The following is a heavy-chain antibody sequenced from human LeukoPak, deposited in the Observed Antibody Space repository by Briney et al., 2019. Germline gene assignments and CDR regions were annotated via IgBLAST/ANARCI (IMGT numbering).Heavy chain of an antibody. Sequence: PGGSLRLSCAASGFTFSSHAMHWVRQAPGKGLEYVSAINANGRSTYYADSVKGRFTISRDNSKTTLYLQMGSLRTEDMAVYYCARERYSANDYAAFDIWGQGTMVTVSS. V-gene: IGHV3-64*02. CDR1: GFTFSSHA. J-gene: IGHJ3*02. CDR2: INANGRST. CDR3: ARERYSANDYAAFDI. D-gene: IGHD5-12*01.